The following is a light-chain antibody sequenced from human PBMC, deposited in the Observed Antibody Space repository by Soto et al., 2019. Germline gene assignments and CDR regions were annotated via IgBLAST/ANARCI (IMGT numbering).Light chain of an antibody. CDR1: QSISSKF. J-gene: IGKJ2*01. CDR3: QQYGSSPPYT. Sequence: EIVLTQSPGTLSLSPGDEATLSCRASQSISSKFLAWYQQKRGQTPRLLIYSTSRRATGIPDRFPGGGSGTAFTLTISRLEPEDFAVYYCQQYGSSPPYTFGQGTKLDI. CDR2: STS. V-gene: IGKV3-20*01.